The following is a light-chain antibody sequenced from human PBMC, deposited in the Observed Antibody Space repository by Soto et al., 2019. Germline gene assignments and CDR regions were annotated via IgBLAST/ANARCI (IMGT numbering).Light chain of an antibody. J-gene: IGKJ1*01. CDR1: QSVLTK. CDR3: QQYGGSPRT. Sequence: PGERATLSCRASQSVLTKLAWYQHKPGQAPRLLVSGASSRATGIPDRFSGSGSGTDFTLTITRLEPEDFAVYYCQQYGGSPRTFGQGTKVDIK. V-gene: IGKV3-20*01. CDR2: GAS.